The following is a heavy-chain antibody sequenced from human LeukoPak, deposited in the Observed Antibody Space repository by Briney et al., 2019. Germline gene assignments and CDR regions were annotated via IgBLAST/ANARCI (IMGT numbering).Heavy chain of an antibody. D-gene: IGHD7-27*01. CDR3: ARDHNWGPDY. J-gene: IGHJ4*02. Sequence: ASVKGSCKALGYTFADHYFHWLRHAPGQGIEWMGWIHPGRGDTNIAQKFQGRVSLTRDMSISTAYMELSRLTSDDTAVYYCARDHNWGPDYWGQGTLVSVSS. CDR1: GYTFADHY. V-gene: IGHV1-2*02. CDR2: IHPGRGDT.